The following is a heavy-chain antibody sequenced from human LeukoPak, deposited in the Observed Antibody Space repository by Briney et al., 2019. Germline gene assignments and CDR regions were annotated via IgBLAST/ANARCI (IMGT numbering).Heavy chain of an antibody. V-gene: IGHV3-23*01. Sequence: GGSLRLSCAVSGITLSNYGMSWVRQAPGKELEWVAGISDSGGRTNYADSVKGRFTLSRDNPKNTLILQMNSLRPEDTAVYFCAKRGVVIRVILVGFHKEAYYFDSWGQGALVTVSS. J-gene: IGHJ4*02. CDR2: ISDSGGRT. CDR1: GITLSNYG. D-gene: IGHD3-22*01. CDR3: AKRGVVIRVILVGFHKEAYYFDS.